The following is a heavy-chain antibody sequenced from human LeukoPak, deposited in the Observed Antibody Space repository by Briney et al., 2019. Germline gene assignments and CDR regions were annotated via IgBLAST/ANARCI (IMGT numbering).Heavy chain of an antibody. J-gene: IGHJ4*02. CDR1: EYTFTGYF. D-gene: IGHD5-24*01. CDR3: ARDETIDGYYDFDY. V-gene: IGHV1-2*06. CDR2: INPNSGGT. Sequence: GASVKVSCKTSEYTFTGYFMHWVRQAPGHGLEWMGRINPNSGGTNYAQKFQGRVTMTRDTSISTAYMELSGLRSDDTAVYYCARDETIDGYYDFDYWGQGTLVTVSS.